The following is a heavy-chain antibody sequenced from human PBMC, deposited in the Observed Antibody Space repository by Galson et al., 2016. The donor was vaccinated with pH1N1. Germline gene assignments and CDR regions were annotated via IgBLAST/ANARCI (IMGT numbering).Heavy chain of an antibody. CDR1: GFTFGDYG. Sequence: SLRLSCAASGFTFGDYGMTWVRQAPGKGLEWVASINYIGGNTAYADSMKGRFTISRDNAKSSLYLQMNSLRAEDTALYYCARRPGIAVPGLLDFWGQGTLVIVSS. CDR2: INYIGGNT. V-gene: IGHV3-20*04. J-gene: IGHJ4*02. CDR3: ARRPGIAVPGLLDF. D-gene: IGHD6-19*01.